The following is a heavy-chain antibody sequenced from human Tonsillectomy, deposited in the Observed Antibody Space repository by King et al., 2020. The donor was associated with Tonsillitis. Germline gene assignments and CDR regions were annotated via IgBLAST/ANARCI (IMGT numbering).Heavy chain of an antibody. J-gene: IGHJ6*02. CDR3: ARDLVSYYGMGV. V-gene: IGHV3-33*01. D-gene: IGHD2-8*02. CDR2: IWFDGNNK. Sequence: VQLVESGGGVVQPGGSLRLSCAASGFTFSSYGMHWVRQAPGKGLGWVAVIWFDGNNKYYADSVKGRFTISRDNSKNTLYLQMNSLRAEDTAVYYCARDLVSYYGMGVWGQGTTVTVSS. CDR1: GFTFSSYG.